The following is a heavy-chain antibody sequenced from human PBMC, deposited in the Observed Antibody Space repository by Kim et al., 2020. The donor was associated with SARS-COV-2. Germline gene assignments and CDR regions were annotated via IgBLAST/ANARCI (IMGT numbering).Heavy chain of an antibody. V-gene: IGHV1-69*04. J-gene: IGHJ3*02. CDR1: GGTFSSYA. CDR2: IIPILGIA. CDR3: ARGTEDSEAFDI. Sequence: SVKVSCKASGGTFSSYAISWVRQAPGQGLEWMGRIIPILGIANYAQKFQGRVTITADKSTSTAYMELSSLRSEDTAVYYCARGTEDSEAFDIWGQGTRVTVSS.